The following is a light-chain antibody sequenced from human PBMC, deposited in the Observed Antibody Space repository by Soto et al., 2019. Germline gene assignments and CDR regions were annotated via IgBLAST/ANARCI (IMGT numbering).Light chain of an antibody. CDR2: DAS. CDR3: QQYETYSGT. J-gene: IGKJ1*01. Sequence: DLQMTQSPSTLSASIGDTVTITCRASQSVSGWLAWYQQKPGKAPTLLIYDASALPRGVPSRFSGSGSRTEFTLTISSLQPDDFATYYCQQYETYSGTFGQGTKVEIK. CDR1: QSVSGW. V-gene: IGKV1-5*01.